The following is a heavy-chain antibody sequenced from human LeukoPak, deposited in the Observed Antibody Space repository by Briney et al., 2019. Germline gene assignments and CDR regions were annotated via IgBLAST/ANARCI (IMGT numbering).Heavy chain of an antibody. CDR2: ISYDGSNK. D-gene: IGHD3-3*01. Sequence: PGGSLRLSCAASGFTFSSYAMSWVRQAPGKGLEWVAVISYDGSNKYYADSVKGRFTISRDNSKNTLYLQMNSLRAEDTAVYYCAKGDTIFGVIIIYPYYGMDVWGQGTTVTVSS. CDR1: GFTFSSYA. CDR3: AKGDTIFGVIIIYPYYGMDV. V-gene: IGHV3-30-3*01. J-gene: IGHJ6*02.